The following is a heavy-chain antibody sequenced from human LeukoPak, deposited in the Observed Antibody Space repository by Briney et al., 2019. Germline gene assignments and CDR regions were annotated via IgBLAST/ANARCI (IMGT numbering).Heavy chain of an antibody. CDR2: IYTSGST. V-gene: IGHV4-4*07. D-gene: IGHD3-3*01. CDR3: AREPYYDFWSGYRHYYMDV. Sequence: SETLSLTCTVSGGSISIYYWSWIRQPAGKGLEWIGRIYTSGSTNYNPSLKSRVTMSVDTSKNQFSLKLSSVTAADTAVYYCAREPYYDFWSGYRHYYMDVWGKGTTVTVSS. J-gene: IGHJ6*03. CDR1: GGSISIYY.